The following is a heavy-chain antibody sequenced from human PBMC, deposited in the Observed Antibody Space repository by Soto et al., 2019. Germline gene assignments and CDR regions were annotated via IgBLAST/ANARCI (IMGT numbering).Heavy chain of an antibody. J-gene: IGHJ5*02. D-gene: IGHD3-3*01. CDR3: ARWWRGSRPGYDP. Sequence: QVQLQESGPGLVKPSQTLSLTCTVSGGSISSGDYYWSWIRQHPGKGLEWIGYIYYSGSTYYTPALKSRVIISVDTSKNQFSLKRISVTAADTAVYYCARWWRGSRPGYDPWGQGTLVTVSS. V-gene: IGHV4-31*03. CDR2: IYYSGST. CDR1: GGSISSGDYY.